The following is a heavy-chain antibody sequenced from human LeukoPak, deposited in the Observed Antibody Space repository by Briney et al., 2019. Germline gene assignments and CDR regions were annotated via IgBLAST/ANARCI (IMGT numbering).Heavy chain of an antibody. CDR1: GYTFTSYG. V-gene: IGHV1-18*01. D-gene: IGHD3-22*01. CDR3: AIYMTYYYGSSGYPALDY. Sequence: GASVKVSCKASGYTFTSYGISWVRQAPGQGLEWMGWISAYNGNTNYAQKLQGRVTMTTDTSTSTAYMELRSLRSDDTAVYYCAIYMTYYYGSSGYPALDYWGQGTLVTVSS. J-gene: IGHJ4*02. CDR2: ISAYNGNT.